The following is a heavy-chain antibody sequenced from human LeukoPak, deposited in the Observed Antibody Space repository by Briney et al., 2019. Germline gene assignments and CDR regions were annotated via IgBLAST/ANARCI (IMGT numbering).Heavy chain of an antibody. CDR3: ARDRATMVRGALDY. Sequence: GGSLRLSCAASGFTFDDYVLHWVRQAPGKGLEWVSLITWDGGNSYYADSVKGRFTISRDNAKNSLYLQMNSLRAEDTAVYYCARDRATMVRGALDYWGQGTLVTVSS. CDR2: ITWDGGNS. V-gene: IGHV3-43D*04. J-gene: IGHJ4*02. D-gene: IGHD3-10*01. CDR1: GFTFDDYV.